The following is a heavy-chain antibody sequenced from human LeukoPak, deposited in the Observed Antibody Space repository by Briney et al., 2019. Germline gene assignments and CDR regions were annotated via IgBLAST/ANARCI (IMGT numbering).Heavy chain of an antibody. CDR3: AKERMGYNWNYPPFDY. D-gene: IGHD1-7*01. V-gene: IGHV1/OR15-1*02. CDR2: INPNSGGT. Sequence: GASVKVSCKASGYIFTDYYMHWVRRAPGQELGWMGRINPNSGGTNYAQKFQGRVTMTRDASISTAYTELSSLRAEDTAVYYCAKERMGYNWNYPPFDYWGQGTLVTVSS. J-gene: IGHJ4*02. CDR1: GYIFTDYY.